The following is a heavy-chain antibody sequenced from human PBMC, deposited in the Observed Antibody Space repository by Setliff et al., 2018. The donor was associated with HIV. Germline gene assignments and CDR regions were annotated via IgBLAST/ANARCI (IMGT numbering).Heavy chain of an antibody. CDR2: FYWDDDK. CDR3: AHISKYYYDSSGYKYFGY. V-gene: IGHV2-5*02. CDR1: GFSPNSDAWG. Sequence: GSGPTLVNPTQTLTLTCTLSGFSPNSDAWGVGWIRQPPEQAPEWLALFYWDDDKRFIPSLKSRLTVTKDTSKNQVVLTMTNMDPVDTATYYCAHISKYYYDSSGYKYFGYWGQGTLVTVSS. D-gene: IGHD3-22*01. J-gene: IGHJ4*02.